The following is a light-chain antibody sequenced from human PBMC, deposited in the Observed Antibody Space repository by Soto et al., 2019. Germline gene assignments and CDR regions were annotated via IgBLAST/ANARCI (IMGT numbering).Light chain of an antibody. J-gene: IGKJ4*01. CDR2: AAS. V-gene: IGKV1-39*01. CDR1: QSISSY. Sequence: DIQMTQSPSSLSASVGDRVTITCRASQSISSYLNWYQQKPGKAPKLLIYAASSLQSGVPSRFSGSESGTDFTLTISSLQPEDFATYYCQQSYSFPLTFGGGTKVEIK. CDR3: QQSYSFPLT.